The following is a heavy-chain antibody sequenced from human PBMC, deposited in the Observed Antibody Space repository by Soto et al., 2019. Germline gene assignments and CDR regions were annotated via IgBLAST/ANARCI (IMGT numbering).Heavy chain of an antibody. CDR3: ARARGILTGRRMAFDI. CDR2: INHSGST. D-gene: IGHD3-9*01. CDR1: GGSFSGYY. V-gene: IGHV4-34*01. Sequence: QVQLQQWGAGLLKPSETLPLTCAVYGGSFSGYYWSWIRQPPGKGLEWIGEINHSGSTNYNPSLKSRVTISVDTSKNQFSLKLSSVTAADTAVYYCARARGILTGRRMAFDIWGQGTMVTVSS. J-gene: IGHJ3*02.